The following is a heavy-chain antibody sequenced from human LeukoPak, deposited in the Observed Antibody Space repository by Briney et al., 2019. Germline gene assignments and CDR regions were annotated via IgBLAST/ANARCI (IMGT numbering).Heavy chain of an antibody. D-gene: IGHD2-15*01. CDR3: ARDSRGCSGGSCYLDY. CDR1: GFTLSSYE. V-gene: IGHV3-48*03. CDR2: ISSSGSTI. Sequence: GRSLRLSCVASGFTLSSYEMNWVRQAPGKGLEWVSYISSSGSTIYYADSVKGRFTISRDNAKNSLYLQMKSLRAEDTAVYYCARDSRGCSGGSCYLDYWGQGTLVTVSS. J-gene: IGHJ4*02.